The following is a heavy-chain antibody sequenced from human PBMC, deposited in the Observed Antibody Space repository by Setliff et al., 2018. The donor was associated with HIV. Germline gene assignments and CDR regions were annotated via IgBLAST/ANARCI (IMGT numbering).Heavy chain of an antibody. J-gene: IGHJ4*02. CDR3: ARHSFPFGGKGVDY. CDR1: GYSISSGYY. D-gene: IGHD2-15*01. CDR2: FYHSGST. Sequence: PSETLSLTCAVSGYSISSGYYWGWIRQPPGKGLEWIGSFYHSGSTYYNPSLRSRVTISVDMSKNQFSLRLSSVTAADTAVYYCARHSFPFGGKGVDYWGQGTQVTVS. V-gene: IGHV4-38-2*01.